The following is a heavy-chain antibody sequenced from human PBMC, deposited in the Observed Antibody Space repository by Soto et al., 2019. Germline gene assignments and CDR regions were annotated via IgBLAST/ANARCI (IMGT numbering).Heavy chain of an antibody. Sequence: QVQLVESGGGVVQPGRSLRLSCAASGFTFSSYGMHWVRQAPGKGLEWVAVISYDGSNKYYADSVKGRFTISRDNSKNTLYLQMNSLRAEDTAVYYCALLMIRGLDYWGQGTLVTVSS. CDR1: GFTFSSYG. CDR2: ISYDGSNK. D-gene: IGHD2-8*02. V-gene: IGHV3-30*03. CDR3: ALLMIRGLDY. J-gene: IGHJ4*02.